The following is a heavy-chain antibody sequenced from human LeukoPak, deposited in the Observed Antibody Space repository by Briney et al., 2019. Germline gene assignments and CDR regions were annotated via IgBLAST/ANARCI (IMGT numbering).Heavy chain of an antibody. J-gene: IGHJ4*02. CDR1: GGTFSSYA. D-gene: IGHD2-21*01. CDR3: TRSVRNGHIDY. V-gene: IGHV1-69*06. CDR2: IIPIFGTA. Sequence: REASVKVSCKASGGTFSSYAISWVRQAPGQGLEWMGGIIPIFGTANYAQKFQGRVTITADKSTSTAYMELSSLRSEDTAVYYCTRSVRNGHIDYWGQGTLVTASS.